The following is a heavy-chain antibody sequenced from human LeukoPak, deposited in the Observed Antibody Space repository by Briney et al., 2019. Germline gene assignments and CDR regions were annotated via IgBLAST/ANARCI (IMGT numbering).Heavy chain of an antibody. V-gene: IGHV1-46*01. CDR3: ARDFDY. J-gene: IGHJ4*02. CDR2: INPSGGT. Sequence: ASVKVSRKASGYTFTPYYVHWVRQAPGQGLEWMGIINPSGGTSYAQKFQDRVTMTRDTSTSSVYMELSSLRSEDTAVYYCARDFDYWGQGTLVTVSS. CDR1: GYTFTPYY.